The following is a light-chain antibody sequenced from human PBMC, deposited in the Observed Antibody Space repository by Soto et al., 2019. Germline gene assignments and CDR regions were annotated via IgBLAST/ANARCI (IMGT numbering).Light chain of an antibody. V-gene: IGKV1-5*01. Sequence: DIQMTQSPSSLSVSLGDRVTITCRASQSISSWLAWYQQKPGKAPKLLIYAASTLQSGVPSRFSGSGSGTDFTLTISCLQSEDCATYYCQQYYIYSLTLDCGTVVDIK. CDR3: QQYYIYSLT. J-gene: IGKJ3*01. CDR2: AAS. CDR1: QSISSW.